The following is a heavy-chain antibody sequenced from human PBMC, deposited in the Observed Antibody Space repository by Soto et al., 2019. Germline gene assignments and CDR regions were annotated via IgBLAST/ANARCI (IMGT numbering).Heavy chain of an antibody. V-gene: IGHV1-69*02. J-gene: IGHJ6*02. CDR1: GGTFSSYT. D-gene: IGHD2-15*01. CDR3: ARGGAGYCSGGSGYELIYYYYGMDV. CDR2: IIPILGIA. Sequence: QVQLVQSGAEVKKPGSSVKVSCKASGGTFSSYTISWVRQAPGQGLEWMGRIIPILGIANYAQKFQGRVKSTADKSRSKVYMERSSLRPEDTAGYYCARGGAGYCSGGSGYELIYYYYGMDVWGQGTTVTVSS.